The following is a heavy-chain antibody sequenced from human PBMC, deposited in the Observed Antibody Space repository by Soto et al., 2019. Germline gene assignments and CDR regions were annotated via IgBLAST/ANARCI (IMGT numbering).Heavy chain of an antibody. CDR3: ASRHSHVSHGVGYFQH. Sequence: PGGSLRLSCAASGFTLSSYAMSWVRQAPGKGLEWVSAISGSGGSTYYADSVKGRFTISRDNSKNTLYLQMNSLRAEDTAVYYCASRHSHVSHGVGYFQHWGQGTLVTVAS. CDR2: ISGSGGST. J-gene: IGHJ1*01. CDR1: GFTLSSYA. V-gene: IGHV3-23*01. D-gene: IGHD1-26*01.